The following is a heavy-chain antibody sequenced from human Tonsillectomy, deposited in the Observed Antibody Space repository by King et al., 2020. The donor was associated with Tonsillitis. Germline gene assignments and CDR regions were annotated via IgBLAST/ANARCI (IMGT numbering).Heavy chain of an antibody. CDR2: IYYSGTT. CDR3: ARGEGTTGGFDY. V-gene: IGHV4-30-4*01. Sequence: QLQESGPGLVKPSQTLSLICSVSGGSIRTGDFYWSWIRQPPGKGLEWIGYIYYSGTTSDNPSLQGRVSMSVDASTNQFSLKLRSVTAADTAVYYCARGEGTTGGFDYWGQGTLVTVSS. J-gene: IGHJ4*02. D-gene: IGHD1-7*01. CDR1: GGSIRTGDFY.